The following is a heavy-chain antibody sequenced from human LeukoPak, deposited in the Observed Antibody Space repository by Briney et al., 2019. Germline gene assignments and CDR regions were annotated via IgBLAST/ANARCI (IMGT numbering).Heavy chain of an antibody. CDR2: ISAYNGNT. CDR3: ARADCSSTSCPGYYMDV. Sequence: ASVKVSCKASGYTFTSYGISWVRQAPGQGLEWMGWISAYNGNTNYAQKLQGRVTMTTDTSTSTAYMELRSLRSDDTAVYYCARADCSSTSCPGYYMDVWGKGTTVTVSS. CDR1: GYTFTSYG. D-gene: IGHD2-2*01. V-gene: IGHV1-18*01. J-gene: IGHJ6*03.